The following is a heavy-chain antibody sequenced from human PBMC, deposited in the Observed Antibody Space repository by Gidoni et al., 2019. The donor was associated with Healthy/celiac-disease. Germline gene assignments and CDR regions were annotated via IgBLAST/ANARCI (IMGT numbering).Heavy chain of an antibody. J-gene: IGHJ4*02. V-gene: IGHV1-2*04. Sequence: QVQLVQSGAEVKKPGASVKVSCKASGYTFTGYYMHWVRQAPGQGLEWMGWINPNSGGTNYAQKFQGWVTMTRDTSISTAYMELSRLRSDDTAVYYCARAQDSSGYYSSWYFDYWGQGTLVTVSS. CDR1: GYTFTGYY. CDR3: ARAQDSSGYYSSWYFDY. CDR2: INPNSGGT. D-gene: IGHD3-22*01.